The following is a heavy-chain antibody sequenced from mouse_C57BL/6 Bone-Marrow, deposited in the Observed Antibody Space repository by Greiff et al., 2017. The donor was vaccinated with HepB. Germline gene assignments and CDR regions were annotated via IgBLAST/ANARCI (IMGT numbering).Heavy chain of an antibody. CDR1: GYTFTSYW. D-gene: IGHD2-3*01. J-gene: IGHJ3*01. CDR2: IHPNSGST. CDR3: ARDGYYGAY. Sequence: QVQLQQPGAELVKPGASVKLSCKASGYTFTSYWMHWVKQRPGQGLEWIGMIHPNSGSTNYKEKFKSKATLTVDKSSSTDYMQLSSLASEDSAVYYCARDGYYGAYWGKGTLVTVSA. V-gene: IGHV1-64*01.